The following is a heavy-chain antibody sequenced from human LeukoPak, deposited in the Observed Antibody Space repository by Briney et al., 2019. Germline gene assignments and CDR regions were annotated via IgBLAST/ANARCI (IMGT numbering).Heavy chain of an antibody. CDR3: ARGGKVATISWFDP. D-gene: IGHD5-24*01. CDR1: GFTFSSYS. CDR2: ISSSSSYI. Sequence: GGSLRLSCAASGFTFSSYSMNWVRQAPGKGLEWVSSISSSSSYIYYADSVKGRFTISRDNAKNSLYLQMNSLRAEDTAVYYCARGGKVATISWFDPWGQGTLVTVSS. V-gene: IGHV3-21*01. J-gene: IGHJ5*02.